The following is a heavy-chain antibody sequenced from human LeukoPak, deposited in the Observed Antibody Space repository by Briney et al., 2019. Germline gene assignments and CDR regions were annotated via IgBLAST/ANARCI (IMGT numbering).Heavy chain of an antibody. CDR3: ASVPPSIAVAGTDDY. D-gene: IGHD6-19*01. V-gene: IGHV3-21*01. Sequence: PGGSLRLSCAASGFTCSSYSMNWVRQAPGKGLEWVSSISSSSYIYYADSVKGRFTISRDNAKNSLYLQMNSLRAEDTAVYYCASVPPSIAVAGTDDYWGQGTLVTVSS. CDR2: ISSSSYI. CDR1: GFTCSSYS. J-gene: IGHJ4*02.